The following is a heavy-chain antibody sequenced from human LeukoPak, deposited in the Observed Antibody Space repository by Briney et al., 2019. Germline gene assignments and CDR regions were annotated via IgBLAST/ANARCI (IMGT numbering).Heavy chain of an antibody. CDR3: ARGFRQKYFDY. CDR2: INAGNGNT. D-gene: IGHD3-10*01. V-gene: IGHV1-3*01. Sequence: ASVTVSFKASGYTFTSYAMHWVRQAPGQRLEWMGWINAGNGNTKYSQKFQGRVTITRDTSASTAYMELSSLRSEDTAVYYCARGFRQKYFDYWGQGTLVTVSS. J-gene: IGHJ4*02. CDR1: GYTFTSYA.